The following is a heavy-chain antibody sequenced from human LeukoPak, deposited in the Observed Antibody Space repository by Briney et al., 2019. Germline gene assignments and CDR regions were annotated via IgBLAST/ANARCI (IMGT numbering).Heavy chain of an antibody. CDR3: ARSNWDSNVGIDY. CDR1: SGSISSDSSY. J-gene: IGHJ4*02. Sequence: PSQTLSLTCTVSSGSISSDSSYWSWIRQPAGKGLEWIGRIYSSGSTNYNPSLKSRVTTSVDTSKNQFTLKVSSVTAADTAVYYCARSNWDSNVGIDYWGQGILVIVSS. D-gene: IGHD1-7*01. CDR2: IYSSGST. V-gene: IGHV4-61*02.